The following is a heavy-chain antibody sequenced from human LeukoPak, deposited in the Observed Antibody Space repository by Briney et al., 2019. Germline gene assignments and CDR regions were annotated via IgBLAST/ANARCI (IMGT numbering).Heavy chain of an antibody. V-gene: IGHV1-18*01. CDR3: ARDLHRVVVRGVPHYYYYMDV. CDR1: GYTFSSYG. D-gene: IGHD3-10*01. CDR2: ISGYNGNT. Sequence: ASVKVSCKASGYTFSSYGISWVRQAPGQGLEWMGWISGYNGNTNYAQKLLGRVTMTSDTSTSTAYMELRSLRSDDTAVYYCARDLHRVVVRGVPHYYYYMDVWGKGTTVTISS. J-gene: IGHJ6*03.